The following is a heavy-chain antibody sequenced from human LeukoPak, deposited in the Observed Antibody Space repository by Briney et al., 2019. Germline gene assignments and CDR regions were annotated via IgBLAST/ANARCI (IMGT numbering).Heavy chain of an antibody. CDR2: INHSGST. J-gene: IGHJ6*02. CDR1: GGSFSGYY. V-gene: IGHV4-34*01. D-gene: IGHD3-22*01. CDR3: ARGLRYDSSGYYHYYYYGMDV. Sequence: SETLSLTCAVYGGSFSGYYWSWIRQPPGKGLEWIGEINHSGSTNYNPSLKSRVTISVDTSKNQFSLKLSSVTPADTAVYYCARGLRYDSSGYYHYYYYGMDVWGQGTTVTVSS.